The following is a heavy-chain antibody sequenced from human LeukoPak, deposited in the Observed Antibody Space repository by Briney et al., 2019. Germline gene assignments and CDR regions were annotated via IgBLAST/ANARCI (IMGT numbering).Heavy chain of an antibody. J-gene: IGHJ3*01. V-gene: IGHV7-4-1*02. CDR1: GYTFTSYA. Sequence: ASVKVSCKASGYTFTSYAMDWVRQAPGQGLEWMGWINTNTGNPTYAQGFTGRFVFSLDTSVSTAYLQISSLKAEDTAVYYCARDWAPYYYDSSGYQTRNWFDPWGQGTMVTVSS. CDR3: ARDWAPYYYDSSGYQTRNWFDP. D-gene: IGHD3-22*01. CDR2: INTNTGNP.